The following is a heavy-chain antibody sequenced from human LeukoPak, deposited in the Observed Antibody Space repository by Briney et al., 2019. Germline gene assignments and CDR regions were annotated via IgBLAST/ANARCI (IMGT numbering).Heavy chain of an antibody. CDR1: GGSISSSSYY. V-gene: IGHV4-39*07. Sequence: PSETLSLTCTVSGGSISSSSYYWGWIRQPPGKGLEWIGSIYYSGSTYYNPSLKSRVTISVDTSKNQFSLKLSSVTAADTAVYYCARELRYYGSGSYYILDYWGQGTLVTVSS. CDR2: IYYSGST. CDR3: ARELRYYGSGSYYILDY. D-gene: IGHD3-10*01. J-gene: IGHJ4*02.